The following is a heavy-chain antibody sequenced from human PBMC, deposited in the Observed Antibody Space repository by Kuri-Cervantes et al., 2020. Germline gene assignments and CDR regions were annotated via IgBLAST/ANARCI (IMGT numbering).Heavy chain of an antibody. CDR2: ISAYNGNT. Sequence: ASVKVSCKASGYTFTSYGISWVRQAPGQGLEWMGWISAYNGNTNYAQKFQGRVTMTRNTSISTAYMELSSLRSEDTAVYYCVRARLVGYYYYYGMDVWGQGTTVTVSS. D-gene: IGHD1-26*01. J-gene: IGHJ6*02. V-gene: IGHV1-18*01. CDR1: GYTFTSYG. CDR3: VRARLVGYYYYYGMDV.